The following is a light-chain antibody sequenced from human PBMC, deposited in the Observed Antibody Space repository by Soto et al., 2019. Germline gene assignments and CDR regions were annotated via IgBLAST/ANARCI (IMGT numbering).Light chain of an antibody. CDR2: DVS. Sequence: QSVLTQPASVSGSPGQSITISCTGTNSDIGGYNSVSWYQQHPGKAPKLMIYDVSNRPSGVSYRFSGSKSGNTSSLTISGLQSDDEADYYWSSYTSRSTLGVFGGGTQLTVL. CDR1: NSDIGGYNS. J-gene: IGLJ2*01. V-gene: IGLV2-14*03. CDR3: SSYTSRSTLGV.